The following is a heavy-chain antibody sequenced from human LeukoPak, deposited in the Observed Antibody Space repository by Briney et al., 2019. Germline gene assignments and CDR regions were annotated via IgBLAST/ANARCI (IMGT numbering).Heavy chain of an antibody. D-gene: IGHD1-26*01. CDR2: IYYSGST. V-gene: IGHV4-59*01. CDR1: GGSISSYY. J-gene: IGHJ4*02. CDR3: ARVSGSYFSYYFDY. Sequence: PSETLSLTCTVSGGSISSYYWGWIRQPPGKGLEWIGYIYYSGSTNYNPSLKSRVTISVDTSKNQFSLKLSSVTAADTAVYYCARVSGSYFSYYFDYWGQGTLVTVSS.